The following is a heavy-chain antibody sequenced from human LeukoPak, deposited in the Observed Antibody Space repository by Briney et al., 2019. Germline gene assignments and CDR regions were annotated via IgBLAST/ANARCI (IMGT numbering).Heavy chain of an antibody. CDR1: EFTFSNYA. CDR3: AKGSGINHYHWIDP. D-gene: IGHD1-14*01. Sequence: PGGSLRLSCAASEFTFSNYAMNWVRQAPGEGLQWVSGISGGGGSTYYAGSVKGRFTISRDNSKNTLYLQMDSLRAEDTALYYCAKGSGINHYHWIDPWGQGTLVTVSS. V-gene: IGHV3-23*01. J-gene: IGHJ5*02. CDR2: ISGGGGST.